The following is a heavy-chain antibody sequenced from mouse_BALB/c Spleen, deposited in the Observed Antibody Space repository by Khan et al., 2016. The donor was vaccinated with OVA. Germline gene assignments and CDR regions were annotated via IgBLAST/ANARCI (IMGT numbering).Heavy chain of an antibody. CDR1: GFSLSRYN. Sequence: QVQLKESGPGLVAPSQSLSITCTVSGFSLSRYNIHWVRQPPGKGLEWLGMIWGGGGTDYNSTLKSRLIIRKDYSKSQVLLKMNSLQTDDTAMYYCARTYYRYEGYYAMDYWGQGTSVTVSS. CDR2: IWGGGGT. V-gene: IGHV2-6-4*01. CDR3: ARTYYRYEGYYAMDY. J-gene: IGHJ4*01. D-gene: IGHD2-14*01.